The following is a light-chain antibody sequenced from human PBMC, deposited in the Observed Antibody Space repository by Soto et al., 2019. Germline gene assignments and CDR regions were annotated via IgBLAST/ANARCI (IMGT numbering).Light chain of an antibody. Sequence: EIVLTQSPGTLSLSPGGRATLSCRASESVSSSYLSWYQQKPGQTPRLLIYGASSRATGIPDRFSGSGSGTDFTLTITRLEPEDFAVYYCQHYETFGQGTKVEIK. CDR1: ESVSSSY. J-gene: IGKJ1*01. V-gene: IGKV3-20*01. CDR2: GAS. CDR3: QHYET.